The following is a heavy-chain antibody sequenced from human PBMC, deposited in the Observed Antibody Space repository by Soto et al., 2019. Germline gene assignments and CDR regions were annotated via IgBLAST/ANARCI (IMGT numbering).Heavy chain of an antibody. CDR2: ISYDGSNK. D-gene: IGHD6-19*01. CDR1: GFTFSSYA. J-gene: IGHJ6*02. Sequence: AGGSLRLSCAASGFTFSSYAMHWVRQAPGKGLEWVAIISYDGSNKYYADSVKGRFTISRDNSKNTLYLQMNSLRAEDTAVYYCARDPGSSGRRGYYYYGMDVWGQGTTVTVSS. V-gene: IGHV3-30-3*01. CDR3: ARDPGSSGRRGYYYYGMDV.